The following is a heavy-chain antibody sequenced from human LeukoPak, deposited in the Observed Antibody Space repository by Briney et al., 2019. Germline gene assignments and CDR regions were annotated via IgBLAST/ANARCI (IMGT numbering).Heavy chain of an antibody. CDR2: ISYSGST. D-gene: IGHD3-22*01. Sequence: SETLSLTCTVSGDSISSFYWSWIRQPPGKGLEWIGYISYSGSTNYNPSLKSRVTISVDTPKNQFSLKLTSVTAADTAVYYCAREGDYYDTSGTLDYWGQGTLVTVSS. CDR1: GDSISSFY. V-gene: IGHV4-59*01. CDR3: AREGDYYDTSGTLDY. J-gene: IGHJ4*02.